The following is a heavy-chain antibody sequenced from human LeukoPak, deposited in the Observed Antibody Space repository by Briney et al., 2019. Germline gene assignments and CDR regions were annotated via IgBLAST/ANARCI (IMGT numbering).Heavy chain of an antibody. J-gene: IGHJ3*02. D-gene: IGHD3-3*01. V-gene: IGHV4-4*07. CDR1: GGSISGHY. Sequence: SETLSLTCTVSGGSISGHYWSWIRQPAGKGLEWIGRIYISGSTNYNPSLKGRVSMSVDTSKNQFSLKLSSVTAADTAVYYCARDYDFWSGYDAFDIWGQGTMVTVSS. CDR2: IYISGST. CDR3: ARDYDFWSGYDAFDI.